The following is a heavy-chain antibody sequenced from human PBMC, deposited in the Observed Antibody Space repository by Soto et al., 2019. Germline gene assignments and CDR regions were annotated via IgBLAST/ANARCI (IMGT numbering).Heavy chain of an antibody. D-gene: IGHD2-21*01. CDR3: ARVFQSWCDAFDL. CDR2: FYSSGSS. J-gene: IGHJ3*01. V-gene: IGHV4-4*07. Sequence: SETLSLTYTVSGCSISSYDWSWLRQPAGKALEWIGRFYSSGSSNSKVSLKNRVTMSVYTSQNQFSLMLTSVTAADTAVSHCARVFQSWCDAFDLWGRGTLVTVSS. CDR1: GCSISSYD.